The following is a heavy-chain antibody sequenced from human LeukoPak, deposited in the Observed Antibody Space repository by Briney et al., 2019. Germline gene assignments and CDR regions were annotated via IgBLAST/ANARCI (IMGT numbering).Heavy chain of an antibody. CDR1: GGSLSGYY. D-gene: IGHD3-22*01. J-gene: IGHJ4*02. CDR2: IKHSGST. Sequence: PSETLSLTCAVYGGSLSGYYWSWLRQPPGKGLEWLGEIKHSGSTNYNRSLKSRVPISVDQSKNHFSLKLSSVTAADTAVYYCVPLGPDSSGVTRDYFDYWGQGTLVTVSS. CDR3: VPLGPDSSGVTRDYFDY. V-gene: IGHV4-34*01.